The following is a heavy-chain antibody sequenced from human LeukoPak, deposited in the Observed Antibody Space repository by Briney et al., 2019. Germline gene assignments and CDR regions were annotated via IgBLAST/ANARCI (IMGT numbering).Heavy chain of an antibody. Sequence: SETLSLTCTVSGGSITTSNYYWGWIRQPPGKGLEWIGIIYYSGSTYYNPSLKSRATMSVDTSKNQFSLNLNSVTATHTAVYYCARHGTNTKENDFWGQGTLVTVSS. CDR2: IYYSGST. CDR1: GGSITTSNYY. J-gene: IGHJ4*02. CDR3: ARHGTNTKENDF. D-gene: IGHD1-7*01. V-gene: IGHV4-39*01.